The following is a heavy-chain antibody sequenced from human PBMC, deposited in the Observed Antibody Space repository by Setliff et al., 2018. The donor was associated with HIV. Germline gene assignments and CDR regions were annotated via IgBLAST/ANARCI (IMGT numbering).Heavy chain of an antibody. D-gene: IGHD3-10*01. CDR2: INHSGST. CDR1: GGSFSESY. V-gene: IGHV4-34*01. CDR3: ATRMGGSYDY. Sequence: PSETLSLTCAVYGGSFSESYWSWIRQPPGKGLEWIGEINHSGSTNYNPSLKSRLTISVDTSKNQFSLKVNFMTAADTAVYYCATRMGGSYDYWGQGTLVTVSS. J-gene: IGHJ4*02.